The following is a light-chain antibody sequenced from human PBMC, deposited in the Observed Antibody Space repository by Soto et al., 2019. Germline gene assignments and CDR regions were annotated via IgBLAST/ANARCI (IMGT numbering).Light chain of an antibody. CDR2: AAS. CDR1: QSISSW. Sequence: DIQMTQSPSTLSASVGDRVTITCRASQSISSWLAWYQQKPGKAPKLLIYAASNVESGVPSRFSGSGSGTEFTLAISSLQHDDFATYYCQQYSTYPWTFGQGTNVEIK. V-gene: IGKV1-5*01. J-gene: IGKJ1*01. CDR3: QQYSTYPWT.